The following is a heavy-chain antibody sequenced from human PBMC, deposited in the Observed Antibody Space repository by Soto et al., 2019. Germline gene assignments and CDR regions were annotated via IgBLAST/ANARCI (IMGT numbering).Heavy chain of an antibody. D-gene: IGHD3-10*01. V-gene: IGHV3-21*01. J-gene: IGHJ5*02. Sequence: GGSLRLSCAASGFTFSSYSMNWVRQAPGKGLEWVSSISSSSSYIYYADSVKGRFTISRDNAKNSLYLQMNSLRAEDTAVYYCARDKDPYGSGSYFCPWGQGTLVT. CDR3: ARDKDPYGSGSYFCP. CDR2: ISSSSSYI. CDR1: GFTFSSYS.